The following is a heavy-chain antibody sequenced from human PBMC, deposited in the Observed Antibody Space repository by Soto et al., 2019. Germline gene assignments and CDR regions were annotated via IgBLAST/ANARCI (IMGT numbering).Heavy chain of an antibody. Sequence: QVQLVESGGGVVQPGRSLRLSCAASGFTFSTYGMHWVRQAPGKGLEWVSFISYDGGKNYFAGSVKGRFFISRDNSKNTVYLQMNNLRPDDTAVYFCAKSVLATVGTYLHNWGQGTLVTVSS. V-gene: IGHV3-30*18. CDR3: AKSVLATVGTYLHN. J-gene: IGHJ4*02. CDR2: ISYDGGKN. D-gene: IGHD6-13*01. CDR1: GFTFSTYG.